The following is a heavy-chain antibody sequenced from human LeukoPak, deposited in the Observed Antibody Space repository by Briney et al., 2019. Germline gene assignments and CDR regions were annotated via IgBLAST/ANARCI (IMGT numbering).Heavy chain of an antibody. D-gene: IGHD3-10*01. CDR2: ISSSSSYI. Sequence: GGSLRLSRAASGFTFSSYSMNWVRQAPGKGLEWVSSISSSSSYIYYADSVKGRLTISRDNAKNSLYLQMNSLRAEDTAVYYCAREYGSGSPIDYWGQGTLVTVSS. CDR3: AREYGSGSPIDY. J-gene: IGHJ4*02. CDR1: GFTFSSYS. V-gene: IGHV3-21*01.